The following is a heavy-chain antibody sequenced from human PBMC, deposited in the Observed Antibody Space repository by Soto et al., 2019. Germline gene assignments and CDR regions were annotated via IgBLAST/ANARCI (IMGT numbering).Heavy chain of an antibody. Sequence: SETLSLTCAVYGGSFSGYYWSWIRQPPGKGLEWIGEINHSGSTNYNPSLKSRVTISVDTSKNQFSLKLSSVTVADTAVYYCARGGSGGGISSWYPFDYWGQGTLVTVSS. V-gene: IGHV4-34*01. CDR2: INHSGST. CDR3: ARGGSGGGISSWYPFDY. J-gene: IGHJ4*02. D-gene: IGHD6-13*01. CDR1: GGSFSGYY.